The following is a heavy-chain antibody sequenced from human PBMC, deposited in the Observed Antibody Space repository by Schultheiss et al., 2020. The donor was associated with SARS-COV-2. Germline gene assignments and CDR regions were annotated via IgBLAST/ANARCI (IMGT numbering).Heavy chain of an antibody. CDR3: AAYRVGGSGRGD. Sequence: GGSLRLSCAASGFTFDDYAMHWVRQAPGKGLEWVSGISGSGGSTYYADSVKGRFTISRDNSKNTLYLQMNNLRVEDTAVYYCAAYRVGGSGRGDWGQGALVTVSS. CDR2: ISGSGGST. CDR1: GFTFDDYA. D-gene: IGHD2-15*01. V-gene: IGHV3-23*01. J-gene: IGHJ4*02.